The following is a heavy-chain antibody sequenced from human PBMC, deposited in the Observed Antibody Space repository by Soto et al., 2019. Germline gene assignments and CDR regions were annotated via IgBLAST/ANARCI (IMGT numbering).Heavy chain of an antibody. CDR1: GGSINNNQYY. CDR3: ATKAGYFDD. V-gene: IGHV4-39*01. D-gene: IGHD6-25*01. CDR2: IYHSGTT. Sequence: XETLSLSFTVSGGSINNNQYYWDWIRQPPGKGLEWSGSIYHSGTTYYNPSLKSRVTISVDTSKNQLSLKLSSVTAADTAVYYCATKAGYFDDWGQGALVTVSS. J-gene: IGHJ4*02.